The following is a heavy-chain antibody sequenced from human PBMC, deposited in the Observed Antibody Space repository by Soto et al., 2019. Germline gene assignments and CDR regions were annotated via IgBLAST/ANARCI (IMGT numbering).Heavy chain of an antibody. J-gene: IGHJ5*02. CDR1: GGSISSGDYY. D-gene: IGHD2-2*01. V-gene: IGHV4-30-4*01. CDR3: ARLVPAAHGGDWFDP. CDR2: IYYSGST. Sequence: QVQLQESGPGLVKPSQTLSLTCTVSGGSISSGDYYWNWIRQPPGKGLEWIGYIYYSGSTYYNPSLKSRVTISVDTSKNQFSLKLSSVTAADTAVYYCARLVPAAHGGDWFDPWGQGTLVTVSS.